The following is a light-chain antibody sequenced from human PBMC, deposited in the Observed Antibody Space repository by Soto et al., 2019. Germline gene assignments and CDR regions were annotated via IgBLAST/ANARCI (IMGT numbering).Light chain of an antibody. CDR1: SSNIGSAY. Sequence: QSVLTQPPSASETPGQTVTISCSGSSSNIGSAYIYWYQHLPGTAPKLLIYRNNQRPSGVPDRFSASKSGTSASLAISGLRSEDDADYYCAAWDDSLVVFGGGTKLTVL. CDR3: AAWDDSLVV. V-gene: IGLV1-47*01. J-gene: IGLJ2*01. CDR2: RNN.